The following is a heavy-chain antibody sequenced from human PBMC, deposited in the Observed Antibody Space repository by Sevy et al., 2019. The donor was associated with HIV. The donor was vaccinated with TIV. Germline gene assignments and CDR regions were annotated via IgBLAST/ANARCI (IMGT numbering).Heavy chain of an antibody. D-gene: IGHD3-16*01. Sequence: GGSLRLSCAASGFTFSSYAMHWVRQAPGKGLEWVAVISYDGSNKYYADSVKGRFTISRDNSKNTLYLEMNSLRAEETAVYYCARDGNSGGYYYYGMDVWGQGTTVTVSS. CDR2: ISYDGSNK. J-gene: IGHJ6*02. V-gene: IGHV3-30*04. CDR1: GFTFSSYA. CDR3: ARDGNSGGYYYYGMDV.